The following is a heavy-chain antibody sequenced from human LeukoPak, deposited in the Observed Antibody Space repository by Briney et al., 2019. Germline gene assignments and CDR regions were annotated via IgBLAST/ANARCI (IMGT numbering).Heavy chain of an antibody. V-gene: IGHV4-38-2*01. CDR1: GYSISSGYY. J-gene: IGHJ3*02. D-gene: IGHD6-19*01. CDR2: IYHSGST. Sequence: SETLSLTCAVSGYSISSGYYWGWIRQPPGKGLEWIGSIYHSGSTYYNPSLKSRVTISVDTSKNQFSLKLSSVTAADTAVYYSVRDQWLAAFDIWGQGTMVTVSS. CDR3: VRDQWLAAFDI.